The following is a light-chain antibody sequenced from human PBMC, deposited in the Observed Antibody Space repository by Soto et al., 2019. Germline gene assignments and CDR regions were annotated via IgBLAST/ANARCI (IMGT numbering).Light chain of an antibody. CDR1: QSVSSSY. J-gene: IGKJ1*01. CDR2: GAS. Sequence: ETVLTRSPGTLSLSPGERATLSCRASQSVSSSYLAWYQQKPGQAPRLLIYGASSRATGIPDRFSGSGSGTDFTLTISRLEPEDFAVYYCQQYGSSPATFGQGTKVDIK. CDR3: QQYGSSPAT. V-gene: IGKV3-20*01.